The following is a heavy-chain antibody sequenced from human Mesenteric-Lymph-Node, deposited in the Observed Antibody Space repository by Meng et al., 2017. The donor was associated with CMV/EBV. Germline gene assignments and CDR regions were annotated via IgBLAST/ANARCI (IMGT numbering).Heavy chain of an antibody. V-gene: IGHV1-2*02. CDR2: INPNTGGT. J-gene: IGHJ5*02. CDR3: ASGGFGGYGEGFDP. CDR1: GYSFTDYY. Sequence: KASGYSFTDYYIEGVRQAPGQGLEWMGWINPNTGGTNYAQNLKGRVTMTRDTSISTAYMELTTLRSDDTAVYYCASGGFGGYGEGFDPWGQGTLVTVSS. D-gene: IGHD5-12*01.